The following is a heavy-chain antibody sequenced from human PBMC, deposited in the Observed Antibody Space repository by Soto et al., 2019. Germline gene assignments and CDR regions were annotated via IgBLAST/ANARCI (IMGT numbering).Heavy chain of an antibody. V-gene: IGHV5-51*03. J-gene: IGHJ6*02. D-gene: IGHD3-10*01. CDR1: GYSFTSYW. CDR2: IYPGDSDT. CDR3: ARAMVRGKIYYGIGL. Sequence: EVQLVQSGAEVKKPGESLKISCKGSGYSFTSYWIGWVRQMPGKGLECMGIIYPGDSDTSYSPSFQGQVTISAGKSISTAYPQWSSLRPSDTALYYCARAMVRGKIYYGIGLWGQGTTVTVSS.